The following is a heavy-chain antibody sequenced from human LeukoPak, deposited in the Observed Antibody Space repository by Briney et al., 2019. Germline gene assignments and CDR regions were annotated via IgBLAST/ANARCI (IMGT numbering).Heavy chain of an antibody. Sequence: GGSLRLSCAASGFTFRNYFISWVRRTPGKGLEWVANINQDGSGKYYVDPVEGRFTISRDNARNLLFLQMNSLRPEDTAVYYCAITLVRGVLNHPGYWGRGTLVTVSS. CDR3: AITLVRGVLNHPGY. V-gene: IGHV3-7*02. CDR2: INQDGSGK. D-gene: IGHD3-10*01. J-gene: IGHJ4*02. CDR1: GFTFRNYF.